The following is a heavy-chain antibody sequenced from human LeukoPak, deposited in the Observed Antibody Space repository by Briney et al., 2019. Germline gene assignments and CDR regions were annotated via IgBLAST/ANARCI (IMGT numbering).Heavy chain of an antibody. Sequence: GASVKVSCKASGYTFTGYYMHWVRQAPGQGLEWMGWINPNSGGTNYAQKFQGRVTMTRDTSISTAYMELSRLRSDDTAVYYCARIRKEYCTSTSCHYYYYMDVWGKGTTVTVSS. CDR1: GYTFTGYY. J-gene: IGHJ6*03. V-gene: IGHV1-2*02. CDR3: ARIRKEYCTSTSCHYYYYMDV. CDR2: INPNSGGT. D-gene: IGHD2-2*01.